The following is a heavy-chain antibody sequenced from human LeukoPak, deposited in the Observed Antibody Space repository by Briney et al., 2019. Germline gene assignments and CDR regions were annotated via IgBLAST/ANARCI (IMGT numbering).Heavy chain of an antibody. V-gene: IGHV1-46*01. D-gene: IGHD3-10*01. J-gene: IGHJ6*02. CDR3: ARGDAFGEFYYYYGMDV. Sequence: ASVRVSCKPSGYTFTGFYIHWVRQAPGQGLEWMGIINPSGGSTSYAQKFQGRVTMTRDTSTSTVYMELSSLRSEDTAVYYCARGDAFGEFYYYYGMDVWGQGTTVTVSS. CDR2: INPSGGST. CDR1: GYTFTGFY.